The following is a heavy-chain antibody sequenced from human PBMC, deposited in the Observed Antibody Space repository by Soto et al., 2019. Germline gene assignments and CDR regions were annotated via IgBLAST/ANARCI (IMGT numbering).Heavy chain of an antibody. CDR1: GFTFSSYS. CDR2: ISSSSSTI. J-gene: IGHJ5*02. CDR3: ARDWEDRTYNWFDP. D-gene: IGHD1-26*01. Sequence: EVQLVESGGGLVQPGGSLRLSCAASGFTFSSYSMNWVRQAPGKGLEWVSYISSSSSTIYYADSVKGRFTISRDNAKNSLYLQMKSLRAEDMAVYYCARDWEDRTYNWFDPWGQGTLVTVSS. V-gene: IGHV3-48*01.